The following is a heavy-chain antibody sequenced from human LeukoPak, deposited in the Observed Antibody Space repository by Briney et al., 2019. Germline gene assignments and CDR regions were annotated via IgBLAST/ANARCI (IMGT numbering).Heavy chain of an antibody. D-gene: IGHD6-13*01. V-gene: IGHV3-30*09. Sequence: GGSLRLSCSASGFNFSSYAMYWVRQSPGKGLEWVAVISYDGSKKYYADSVKGRFAISRDNSKNTLFLQMNSLRADDTAVYYCASAAIAAADLYSEYWGQGTLVTVSS. CDR2: ISYDGSKK. CDR3: ASAAIAAADLYSEY. J-gene: IGHJ4*02. CDR1: GFNFSSYA.